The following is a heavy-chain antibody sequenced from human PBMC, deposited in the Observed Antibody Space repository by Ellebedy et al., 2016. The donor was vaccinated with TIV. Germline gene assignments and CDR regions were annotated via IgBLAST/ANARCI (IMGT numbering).Heavy chain of an antibody. V-gene: IGHV3-7*03. J-gene: IGHJ4*02. CDR3: ASEYSSSSRWGY. D-gene: IGHD6-6*01. CDR2: IKQDGSEK. Sequence: GESLKISCAASGFTFSSYWMSWVRQAPGKGLEWVANIKQDGSEKTYVDSVKGRFTISRDNAKNSLYLQMNSLRAEDTAVYYCASEYSSSSRWGYWGQGTLVTVSS. CDR1: GFTFSSYW.